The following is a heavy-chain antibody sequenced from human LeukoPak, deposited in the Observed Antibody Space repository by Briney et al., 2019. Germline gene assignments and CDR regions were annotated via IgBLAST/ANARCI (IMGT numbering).Heavy chain of an antibody. CDR1: GYTFTGYY. V-gene: IGHV1-2*02. CDR3: ARNPYSGSYHFYYYYYGMDV. D-gene: IGHD1-26*01. J-gene: IGHJ6*02. Sequence: EASVKVSCKASGYTFTGYYMHWVRQAPGQGLEWMGWINPNSGGTNYAQEFQGRVTMTRDTSISTAYMELSRLRSDDTAVYYCARNPYSGSYHFYYYYYGMDVWGQGTTVTVSS. CDR2: INPNSGGT.